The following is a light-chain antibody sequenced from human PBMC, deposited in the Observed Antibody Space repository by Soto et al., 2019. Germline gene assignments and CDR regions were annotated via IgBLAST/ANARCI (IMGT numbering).Light chain of an antibody. Sequence: IVLTQSPATLSVSPGERATLSCRASQSVSSNLAWHQQRPGQAPRLLIYGASNRATGIPARFSGSASGTDFTLTISSLEPEDFAVYYCQQLGTFGGGTKVDIK. CDR2: GAS. J-gene: IGKJ4*01. V-gene: IGKV3D-15*01. CDR1: QSVSSN. CDR3: QQLGT.